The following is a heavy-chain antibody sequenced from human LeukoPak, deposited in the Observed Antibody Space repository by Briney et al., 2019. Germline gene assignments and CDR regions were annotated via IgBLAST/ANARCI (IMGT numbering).Heavy chain of an antibody. CDR1: GFTFSSYA. CDR3: AKEVFPYYYDSSGYSRQTFDY. J-gene: IGHJ4*02. V-gene: IGHV3-23*01. D-gene: IGHD3-22*01. CDR2: ISGSGGST. Sequence: PGGSLRLSCAASGFTFSSYAMSWVRQAPGKGLEWVSAISGSGGSTYYADSVKGRFTISRDNSKNTLYLQMNSLRAEDTAVYYCAKEVFPYYYDSSGYSRQTFDYWGQETLVTVSS.